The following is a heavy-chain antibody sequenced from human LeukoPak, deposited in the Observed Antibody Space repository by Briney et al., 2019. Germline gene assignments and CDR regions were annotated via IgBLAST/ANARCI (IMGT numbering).Heavy chain of an antibody. J-gene: IGHJ4*02. CDR2: IYYSGSA. CDR1: GFSISSYY. D-gene: IGHD3-16*01. V-gene: IGHV4-59*01. CDR3: RRGGAYLFDY. Sequence: PSETLSLTCTVSGFSISSYYWSWIRQPPGKGLDWIGYIYYSGSANYNPSLNRRVTISVDTSKNQFSLKLTSFTASGASGDYWRRGGAYLFDYWGQGTLVTVSS.